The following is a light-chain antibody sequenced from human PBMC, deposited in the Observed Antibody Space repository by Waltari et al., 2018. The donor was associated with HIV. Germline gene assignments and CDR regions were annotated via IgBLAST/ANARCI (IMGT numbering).Light chain of an antibody. CDR2: EDN. CDR1: ALPKKY. J-gene: IGLJ3*02. Sequence: SYELTQPPSVSLSPGQTATITCSGDALPKKYAYWYQQKSGQAPLLVMYEDNKRPSGIPDRVSGASSGTVATWTISGTQVDDEAVYYCYSGDSSRCPVFGGGTYLTVL. CDR3: YSGDSSRCPV. V-gene: IGLV3-10*01.